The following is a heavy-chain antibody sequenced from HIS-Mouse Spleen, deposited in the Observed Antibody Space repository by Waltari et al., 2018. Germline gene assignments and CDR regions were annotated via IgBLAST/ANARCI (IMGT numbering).Heavy chain of an antibody. J-gene: IGHJ2*01. CDR3: AREIPYSSSWYDWYFDL. CDR2: IDYSGST. V-gene: IGHV4-39*07. Sequence: QLQLQESGPGLVKPSETLSLTCTVSGGSISSSSYYWGWIRQPPGKGRGWIGSIDYSGSTYYNPSLKSRVTISVDTSKNQFSLKLSSVTAADTAVYYCAREIPYSSSWYDWYFDLWGRGTLVTVSS. CDR1: GGSISSSSYY. D-gene: IGHD6-13*01.